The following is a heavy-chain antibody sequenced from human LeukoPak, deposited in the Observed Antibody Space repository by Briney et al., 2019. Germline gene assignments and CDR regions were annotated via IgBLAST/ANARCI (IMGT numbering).Heavy chain of an antibody. J-gene: IGHJ3*02. Sequence: PSETLSLTCAVSGYSISSGYYWCWIRQPPGKGLEWIGSIYHSGSTYYNPSLKSRVTISVDTSKNQFSLKLSSETAADTAVYYCARAGLGAFDIWGQGTLVTVSS. CDR3: ARAGLGAFDI. CDR2: IYHSGST. V-gene: IGHV4-38-2*01. CDR1: GYSISSGYY.